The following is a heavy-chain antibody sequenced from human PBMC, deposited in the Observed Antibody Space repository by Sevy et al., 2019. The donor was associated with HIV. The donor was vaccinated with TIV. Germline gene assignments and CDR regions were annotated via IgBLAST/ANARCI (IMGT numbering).Heavy chain of an antibody. CDR3: VRDFNGYSDY. CDR1: DLRNYW. Sequence: GGSLRLSCVASDLRNYWMHWVRQVPGKGLVWVSRMNQDGNIINYADSVKGRFIISRDNARNTLYLQMNSLRADDTAVYYCVRDFNGYSDYWGHGTLVTVSS. J-gene: IGHJ4*03. V-gene: IGHV3-74*01. CDR2: MNQDGNII. D-gene: IGHD3-22*01.